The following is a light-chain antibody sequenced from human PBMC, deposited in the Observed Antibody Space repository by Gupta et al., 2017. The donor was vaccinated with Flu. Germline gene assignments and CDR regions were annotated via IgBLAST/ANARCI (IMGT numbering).Light chain of an antibody. CDR3: QQSYTSPRT. CDR1: QSISTY. J-gene: IGKJ2*01. Sequence: DIQLTQSQPSLSASVGDRVTIICRASQSISTYLNWYQHKRGKAPKLLIYAASSLQGGVPSRFSGSGSGTEFTLTITTLQPDDFATYYCQQSYTSPRTFGQGTKLEI. CDR2: AAS. V-gene: IGKV1-39*01.